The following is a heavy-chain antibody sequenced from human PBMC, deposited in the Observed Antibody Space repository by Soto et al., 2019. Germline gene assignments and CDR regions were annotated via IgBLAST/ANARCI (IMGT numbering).Heavy chain of an antibody. Sequence: QVQLVQSGAEVKKPGASVKVSCKASGYTFTSYDINWVRQATGQGLEWMGWMNPNSGNTGYAQKFQGRVTMTRNTSISTAYMELSSLRSEDTAVYYWARTKDYYYYMDFWGKGTTVTVSS. CDR2: MNPNSGNT. CDR3: ARTKDYYYYMDF. CDR1: GYTFTSYD. J-gene: IGHJ6*03. V-gene: IGHV1-8*01.